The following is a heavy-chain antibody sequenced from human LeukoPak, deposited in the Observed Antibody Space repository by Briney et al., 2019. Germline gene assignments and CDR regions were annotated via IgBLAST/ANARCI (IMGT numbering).Heavy chain of an antibody. V-gene: IGHV1-69*06. CDR2: IIPIFGTA. Sequence: SVKVSCKASGGTFSSYAISWVRQAPGQGLEWMGGIIPIFGTANYAQKFQGRVTITADKSTSTAYMELSRLRSDNTAVYYCARRFYDNLTGHTWYDYWGQGTLVTVSS. CDR1: GGTFSSYA. CDR3: ARRFYDNLTGHTWYDY. D-gene: IGHD3-9*01. J-gene: IGHJ4*02.